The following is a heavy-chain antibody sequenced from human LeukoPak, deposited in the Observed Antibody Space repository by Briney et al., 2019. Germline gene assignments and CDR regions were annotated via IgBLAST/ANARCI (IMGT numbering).Heavy chain of an antibody. J-gene: IGHJ4*02. V-gene: IGHV4-34*01. Sequence: SETLSLTCAVYGGSFSGYYWSWIRQPPGKGLEWIGEINHSGSTNYNPSLKSRVTISVDTSKNQFSLKLSSVTAADTAVYYCARLRSIPREKTTVTTYDYWGQGTLVTVSS. D-gene: IGHD4-17*01. CDR3: ARLRSIPREKTTVTTYDY. CDR2: INHSGST. CDR1: GGSFSGYY.